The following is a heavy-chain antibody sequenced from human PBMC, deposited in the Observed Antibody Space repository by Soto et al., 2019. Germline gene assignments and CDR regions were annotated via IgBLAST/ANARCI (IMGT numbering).Heavy chain of an antibody. J-gene: IGHJ6*02. CDR3: VRGLRYSGMDV. CDR2: IDHSGST. CDR1: GGSFSAYY. V-gene: IGHV4-34*01. D-gene: IGHD2-15*01. Sequence: SETLSLTCAVSGGSFSAYYWTWIRQPPGRGLEWIGEIDHSGSTNYNPSLEGRVTMSIDTAKNRFSLNVTSVTAADTAVYYCVRGLRYSGMDVWGQGTRSPSP.